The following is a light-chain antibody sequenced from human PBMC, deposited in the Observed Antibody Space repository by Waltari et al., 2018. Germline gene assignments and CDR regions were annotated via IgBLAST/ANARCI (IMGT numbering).Light chain of an antibody. V-gene: IGLV2-14*03. CDR2: DVT. CDR1: RSDVGGYTY. CDR3: SSYTSSSTWV. Sequence: QSALTQPTSVSGSHGQQNTISCTGPRSDVGGYTYVSWYQQHPGNAPKLMIYDVTTRPSGVSNRFSGSKSVNTASLTISGLQAEDEADYYCSSYTSSSTWVFGGGTKLTVL. J-gene: IGLJ3*02.